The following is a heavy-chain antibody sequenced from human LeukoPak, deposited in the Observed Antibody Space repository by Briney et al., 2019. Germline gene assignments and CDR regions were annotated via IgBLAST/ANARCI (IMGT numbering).Heavy chain of an antibody. CDR2: ISGSGGST. V-gene: IGHV3-23*01. CDR1: GFTFSSYA. Sequence: PGGSLRLSCAASGFTFSSYAMSWVRQAPGKGLEWVSAISGSGGSTYYADSVKGRFTISRDNTKNSPYLQMNCLRAEDTAVYYCARVRGAGSEYFHHWGQGTLVTVSS. J-gene: IGHJ1*01. CDR3: ARVRGAGSEYFHH.